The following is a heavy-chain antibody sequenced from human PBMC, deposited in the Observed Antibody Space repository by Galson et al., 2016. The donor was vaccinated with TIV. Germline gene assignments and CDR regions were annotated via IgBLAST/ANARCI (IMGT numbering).Heavy chain of an antibody. V-gene: IGHV4-59*01. CDR3: ARQSPNVDTALGDAFDI. J-gene: IGHJ3*02. D-gene: IGHD5-18*01. Sequence: ETLSLTCSVSGDSIDSYFWSWIRQPPGKTLEWIGYIYDSGSANHNPSLKNRVTITVDTSKNQISLKLTSVTAAATAMYFCARQSPNVDTALGDAFDIWGLGTMVTVSS. CDR1: GDSIDSYF. CDR2: IYDSGSA.